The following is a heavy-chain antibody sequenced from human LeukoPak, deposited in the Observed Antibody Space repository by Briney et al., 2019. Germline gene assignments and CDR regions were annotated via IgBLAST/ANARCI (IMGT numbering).Heavy chain of an antibody. CDR3: ARDVNGVVVVAATVDH. J-gene: IGHJ4*02. Sequence: ASVKVSXKASGYTFTDYYIHWVRQAPGQGLEWMGWINPNSGGTVYTQKFQGRVTMTRDTSISTAYMELSRLRSDDTAVYYCARDVNGVVVVAATVDHWGQGTLVTVSS. CDR2: INPNSGGT. V-gene: IGHV1-2*02. CDR1: GYTFTDYY. D-gene: IGHD2-15*01.